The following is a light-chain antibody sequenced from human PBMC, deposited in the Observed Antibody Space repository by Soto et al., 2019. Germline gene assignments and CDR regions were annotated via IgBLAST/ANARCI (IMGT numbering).Light chain of an antibody. Sequence: DIVMTQSPATLSVSPGERATLSCRASQSVSSNLAWYQQKPGQAPRLLISGASTRATGIPARLSGSGSGTDSTLTISSLRSEDFAVYYCQQYDNWPITFGQGTRLDIK. CDR3: QQYDNWPIT. J-gene: IGKJ5*01. CDR1: QSVSSN. CDR2: GAS. V-gene: IGKV3-15*01.